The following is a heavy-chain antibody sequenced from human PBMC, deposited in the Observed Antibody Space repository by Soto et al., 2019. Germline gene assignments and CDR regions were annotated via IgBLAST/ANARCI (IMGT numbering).Heavy chain of an antibody. CDR1: SYICTTTG. V-gene: IGHV1-18*04. D-gene: IGHD4-17*01. J-gene: IGHJ6*02. Sequence: GASEKVSIKASSYICTTTGISSARRAPGHGREWMGWISAYNGDTHYGQRFQGRLTMTTDTSTGGGYMERRSLTSDEPAVYYCARGPPFSGILRATPLMEGWCQGTTVKVSS. CDR2: ISAYNGDT. CDR3: ARGPPFSGILRATPLMEG.